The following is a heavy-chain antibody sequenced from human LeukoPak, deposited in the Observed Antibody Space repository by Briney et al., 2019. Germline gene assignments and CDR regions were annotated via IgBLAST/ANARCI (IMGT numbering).Heavy chain of an antibody. CDR3: ARHLLLLPGAFDI. V-gene: IGHV4-59*08. CDR2: IYYSGST. Sequence: SETLSLTCTVSGGSISSYYWSWIRQPPGKGLEWIGYIYYSGSTNYNPSLKSRVTISVDTSKNQFSLKLSSVTAADTAVYYCARHLLLLPGAFDIWGQGTMVTVSS. D-gene: IGHD1-26*01. J-gene: IGHJ3*02. CDR1: GGSISSYY.